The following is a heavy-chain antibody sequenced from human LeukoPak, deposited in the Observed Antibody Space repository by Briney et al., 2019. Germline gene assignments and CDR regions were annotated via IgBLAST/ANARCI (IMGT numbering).Heavy chain of an antibody. Sequence: ASVKVSCKASGYTFTGYYMHWVRQAPGQGLEWMGWINPNSGDTKYAQKFQGRVTMTRDTSISTAYMELSRLRSDDTAVYYCATQRGSYLWGTDFGYWGQGTLVTVSS. D-gene: IGHD3-16*01. CDR2: INPNSGDT. CDR3: ATQRGSYLWGTDFGY. CDR1: GYTFTGYY. J-gene: IGHJ4*02. V-gene: IGHV1-2*02.